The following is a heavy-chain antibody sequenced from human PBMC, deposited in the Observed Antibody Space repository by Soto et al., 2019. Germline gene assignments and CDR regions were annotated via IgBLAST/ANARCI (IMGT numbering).Heavy chain of an antibody. CDR3: ARDLWGYCGTDCYPLDV. J-gene: IGHJ6*02. CDR2: IYYTGST. Sequence: SETLSLTGTGSGGSFSSSNYYWDWIRQTPGKGLEWIGYIYYTGSTFYNPSFKSRVTISVDTSKNQFSLKLNSVTAADTAVYYCARDLWGYCGTDCYPLDVWGQGTTVTVSS. CDR1: GGSFSSSNYY. V-gene: IGHV4-39*07. D-gene: IGHD2-21*02.